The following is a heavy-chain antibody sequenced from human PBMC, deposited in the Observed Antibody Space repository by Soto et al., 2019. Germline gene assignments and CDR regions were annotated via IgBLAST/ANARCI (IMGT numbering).Heavy chain of an antibody. D-gene: IGHD3-3*01. CDR3: AREITNFNWLDP. Sequence: QVQLQESGPGLVKPSQTLSLTCTVSGGSISSRYYYWSWIRQHPGKGLEWVGYVYYSGTTYYNPSLKSRVTISIDTSKNQFSLKLSSVTAADTAVYYCAREITNFNWLDPWGQGILVTVSS. J-gene: IGHJ5*02. CDR1: GGSISSRYYY. CDR2: VYYSGTT. V-gene: IGHV4-31*03.